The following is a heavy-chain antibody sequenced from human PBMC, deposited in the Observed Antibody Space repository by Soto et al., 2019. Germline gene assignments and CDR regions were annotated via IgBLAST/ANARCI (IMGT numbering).Heavy chain of an antibody. D-gene: IGHD3-22*01. CDR2: ISTYNGKT. Sequence: ASVKVSCKAAGYTFTNYGISWVRQAPGQGLERMGWISTYNGKTHYAQKVHDRVIMTTGTSTTTAYMELRSLRSDDTVVYYCVSDYYESYGSWYDCFDPWGQGTLVTVSS. CDR3: VSDYYESYGSWYDCFDP. CDR1: GYTFTNYG. J-gene: IGHJ5*02. V-gene: IGHV1-18*01.